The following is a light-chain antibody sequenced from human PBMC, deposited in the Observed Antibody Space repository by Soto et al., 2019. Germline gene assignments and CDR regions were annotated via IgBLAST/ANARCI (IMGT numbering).Light chain of an antibody. CDR3: CSYAGNSLYV. Sequence: QSALTQPASVSGSPGQSITISGTGTSSDVGSYNLVSWYQQHPGKAPKLMIYEGSKRPSGVSNRFSGSKSGNTASLTISGLQAEDEADYYCCSYAGNSLYVFGTGTKVTVL. CDR2: EGS. CDR1: SSDVGSYNL. J-gene: IGLJ1*01. V-gene: IGLV2-23*01.